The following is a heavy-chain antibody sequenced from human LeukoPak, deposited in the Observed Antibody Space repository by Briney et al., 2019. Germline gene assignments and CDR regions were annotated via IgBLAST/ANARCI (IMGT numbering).Heavy chain of an antibody. CDR1: GFSISKSV. Sequence: GTSLRLSCAASGFSISKSVMYWLRQAPGMGLEWVAATSYEGNGTFYAGSVKGRFTISRDNSKNTLYLQMNSLRAEDTAVYYCARDLGYGGNSYDYWGQGTLVTVSS. CDR2: TSYEGNGT. CDR3: ARDLGYGGNSYDY. V-gene: IGHV3-30*14. D-gene: IGHD4-23*01. J-gene: IGHJ4*02.